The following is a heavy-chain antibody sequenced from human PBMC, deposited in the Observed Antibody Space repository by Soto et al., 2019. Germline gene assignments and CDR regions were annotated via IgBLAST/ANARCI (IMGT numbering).Heavy chain of an antibody. CDR2: MYPGNSDT. CDR3: ARHEVGGTDY. Sequence: GESLKISCKSFGYSFSNYWIGWVRQMPGKGLEWLGIMYPGNSDTRYSPSFQGQVTISADKSISTAYLQWSSLKASDTAMYYCARHEVGGTDYWGQGTLVTVSS. D-gene: IGHD1-26*01. CDR1: GYSFSNYW. J-gene: IGHJ4*02. V-gene: IGHV5-51*01.